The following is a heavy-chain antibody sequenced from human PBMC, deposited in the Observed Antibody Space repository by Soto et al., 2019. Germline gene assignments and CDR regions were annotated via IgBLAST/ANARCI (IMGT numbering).Heavy chain of an antibody. D-gene: IGHD2-15*01. Sequence: QVQLVQSGVEVKKPGSSVKVSCKASGGTFSSYTISWVRQAPGQGLEWMGRIIPILGIATYAQKFQGRVKLTADKSTRTAYMELSSMRSEDTAVYYCATGSGGSPLDAFDIWGQGTMVTVSS. CDR3: ATGSGGSPLDAFDI. J-gene: IGHJ3*02. V-gene: IGHV1-69*02. CDR1: GGTFSSYT. CDR2: IIPILGIA.